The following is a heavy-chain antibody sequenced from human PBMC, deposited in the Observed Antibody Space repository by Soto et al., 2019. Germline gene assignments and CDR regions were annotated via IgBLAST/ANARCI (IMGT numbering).Heavy chain of an antibody. CDR1: GFTFSSYA. CDR3: AKDGSYYDYVWGTYRYLFEY. CDR2: ISGSGDTT. V-gene: IGHV3-23*01. Sequence: PGGSLRLSCAASGFTFSSYAMSWVRQAPGRGLEWVSTISGSGDTTYYADSVKGRFTISRDNSKNTLYLQMNSLRAEDTAVYYCAKDGSYYDYVWGTYRYLFEYWGQGALVTVS. D-gene: IGHD3-16*02. J-gene: IGHJ4*02.